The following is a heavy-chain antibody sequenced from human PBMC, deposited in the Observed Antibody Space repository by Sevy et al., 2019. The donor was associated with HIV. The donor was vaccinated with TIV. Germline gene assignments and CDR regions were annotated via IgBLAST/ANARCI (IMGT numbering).Heavy chain of an antibody. V-gene: IGHV3-15*01. D-gene: IGHD6-6*01. Sequence: GGSLRLSCAASGFTFITVWLSWVRQAPGKGLEWLGRIKSKTDGGTPYYAAPVKGRLTISRDDSKNTLYLQMNSLKIEDTAVYFCTIDPVHFLWGRGTLVTVSS. CDR3: TIDPVHFL. CDR2: IKSKTDGGTP. J-gene: IGHJ4*02. CDR1: GFTFITVW.